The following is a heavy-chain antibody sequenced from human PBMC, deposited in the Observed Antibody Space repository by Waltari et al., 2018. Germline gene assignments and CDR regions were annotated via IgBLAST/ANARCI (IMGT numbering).Heavy chain of an antibody. V-gene: IGHV4-4*02. D-gene: IGHD2-15*01. CDR1: W. Sequence: WWGGVRQAPGKGRGGMGQGRGSGKTNYNPSFASRVTVSVDTSTAQFSLKVTSATAADTAVYYCARDRGRGLYLDSWGQGILVTVS. CDR2: GRGSGKT. J-gene: IGHJ4*02. CDR3: ARDRGRGLYLDS.